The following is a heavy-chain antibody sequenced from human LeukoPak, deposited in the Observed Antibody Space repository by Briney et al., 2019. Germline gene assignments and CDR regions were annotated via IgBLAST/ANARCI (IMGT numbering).Heavy chain of an antibody. Sequence: GGSLRLSCAASGFTFSSYSMNWVRQAPGKGLEWVSSISSSSSYIYYADSVKGRFTISRDNAKNSLYLQMNSLIAEDTAVYYCARSPGSDYYYYGMDVWGQGTTVTVSS. CDR3: ARSPGSDYYYYGMDV. CDR1: GFTFSSYS. D-gene: IGHD5-12*01. CDR2: ISSSSSYI. V-gene: IGHV3-21*01. J-gene: IGHJ6*02.